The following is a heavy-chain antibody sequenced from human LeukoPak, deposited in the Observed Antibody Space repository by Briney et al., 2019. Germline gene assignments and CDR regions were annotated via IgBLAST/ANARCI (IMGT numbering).Heavy chain of an antibody. V-gene: IGHV4-34*01. D-gene: IGHD6-6*01. CDR1: GGSFSDYY. CDR3: ARQYSSSSHFDY. Sequence: SETLSLTCAVYGGSFSDYYWTWIRQPPGKGLEWIGEINHNGNTNYNPSLKSRVTISVDTSKNQFSLKLTSVTAADTAVYYCARQYSSSSHFDYWGQGTLVTVSS. J-gene: IGHJ4*02. CDR2: INHNGNT.